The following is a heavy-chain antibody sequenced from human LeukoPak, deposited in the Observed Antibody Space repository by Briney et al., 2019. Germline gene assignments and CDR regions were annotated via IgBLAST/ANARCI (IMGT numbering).Heavy chain of an antibody. CDR2: INHSGST. Sequence: KPSETLSLTCAVYGGSFSGYYWSWIRQPPGKGLEGIGKINHSGSTNYNPSLKSRVTISVDTSKNQFTLKLSSVTAADTAVYYCASPGIAAAGTRYFDYWGQGTLVTVSS. CDR3: ASPGIAAAGTRYFDY. V-gene: IGHV4-34*01. J-gene: IGHJ4*02. D-gene: IGHD6-13*01. CDR1: GGSFSGYY.